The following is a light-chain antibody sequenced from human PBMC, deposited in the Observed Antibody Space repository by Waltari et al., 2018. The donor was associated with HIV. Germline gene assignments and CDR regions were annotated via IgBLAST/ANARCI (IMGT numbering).Light chain of an antibody. V-gene: IGLV2-8*01. CDR1: SSDVGGYNY. Sequence: QSALTQPPSASGSPGQSVTISCTGTSSDVGGYNYVSWYQQHPGKAPKLMIYEVSKRPSGVPERFSGSKSGNTASLNVSGLQAEDEADYYCSSYAGSFVVFGGGTKLTVL. J-gene: IGLJ2*01. CDR3: SSYAGSFVV. CDR2: EVS.